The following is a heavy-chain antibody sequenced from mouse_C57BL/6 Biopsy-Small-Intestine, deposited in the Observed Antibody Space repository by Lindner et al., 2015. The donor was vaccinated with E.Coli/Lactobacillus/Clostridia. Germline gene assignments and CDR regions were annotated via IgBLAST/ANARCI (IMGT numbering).Heavy chain of an antibody. CDR2: LYPRSGNT. CDR1: GYTFTTYG. D-gene: IGHD2-4*01. J-gene: IGHJ3*01. Sequence: VQLQESGAELARPGASVKLSCKASGYTFTTYGITWVKQRTGQGLEWIGELYPRSGNTYYNEKFKVKATLTADKSSSTAYMELRSLTSEDSAVYFCAIYYDYDGFAYWGQGALVTVSA. CDR3: AIYYDYDGFAY. V-gene: IGHV1-81*01.